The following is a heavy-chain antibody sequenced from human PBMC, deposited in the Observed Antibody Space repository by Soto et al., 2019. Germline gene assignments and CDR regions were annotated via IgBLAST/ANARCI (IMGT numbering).Heavy chain of an antibody. Sequence: PGGSLRLSCAASGFTFSSYSMNWVRQAPGKGLEWVSSISSSSSYIYYADSVKGRFTISRDNAKNSLYLQMNSLRAEDTAVYYCARDRRSLYYYYGMDVWGQGTTLTVYS. CDR1: GFTFSSYS. CDR3: ARDRRSLYYYYGMDV. D-gene: IGHD4-17*01. J-gene: IGHJ6*02. CDR2: ISSSSSYI. V-gene: IGHV3-21*01.